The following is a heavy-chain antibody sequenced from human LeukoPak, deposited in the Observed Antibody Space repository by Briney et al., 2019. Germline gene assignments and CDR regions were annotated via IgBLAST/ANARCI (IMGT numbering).Heavy chain of an antibody. D-gene: IGHD3-10*01. Sequence: PGGSLRLSCAASGFTFSSYAMSWVRQAPGKGLEWVSGISASGGTTYYADSVKGRFTISRDNSKNTLYLQMNSLRAEDTAVYYCAKDPGNYYGSGSYYNRGYWGQGTLVTVSS. CDR2: ISASGGTT. CDR1: GFTFSSYA. V-gene: IGHV3-23*01. CDR3: AKDPGNYYGSGSYYNRGY. J-gene: IGHJ4*02.